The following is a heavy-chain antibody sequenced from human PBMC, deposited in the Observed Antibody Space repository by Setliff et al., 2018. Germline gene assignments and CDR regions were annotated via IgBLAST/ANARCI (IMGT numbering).Heavy chain of an antibody. J-gene: IGHJ4*02. Sequence: SLRLSCTPSGFTFFSYTMNWVRQAPGKGLEWVSAITDDGGTTHYAGSVKGRFTIARDNSNSTLYLQMNSLRVEDTALYYCAKSSGSSSSTNLEYLGPGTLVTVSS. CDR2: ITDDGGTT. CDR1: GFTFFSYT. CDR3: AKSSGSSSSTNLEY. D-gene: IGHD6-6*01. V-gene: IGHV3-23*01.